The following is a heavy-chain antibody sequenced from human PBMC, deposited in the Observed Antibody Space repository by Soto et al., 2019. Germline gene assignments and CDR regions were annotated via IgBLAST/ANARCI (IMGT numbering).Heavy chain of an antibody. D-gene: IGHD5-18*01. V-gene: IGHV3-48*01. CDR2: ISSSSSTI. Sequence: EVQLVESGGGLVQPGGSLRLSCAASGFTFGSYSMNWVRQAPGKGLEWVSYISSSSSTIYYADSVEGRFTISRDNAKNSLDLQMNSPRAEDTAVYYCAKDGEYSYGPYDYWVQGTLVTVSS. CDR3: AKDGEYSYGPYDY. J-gene: IGHJ4*02. CDR1: GFTFGSYS.